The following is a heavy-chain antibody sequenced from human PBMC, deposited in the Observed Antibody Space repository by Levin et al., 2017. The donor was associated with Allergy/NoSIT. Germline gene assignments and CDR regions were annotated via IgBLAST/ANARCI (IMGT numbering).Heavy chain of an antibody. CDR1: GLTFSDHY. CDR3: ARSARSRGYTFDY. D-gene: IGHD3-22*01. Sequence: GESLKISCAASGLTFSDHYMGWVRQAPGKGLEWVGRTRNKADGDTKEYAASVKGRFTISRDDSRNSFYLQMNSLKSEDTAVYYCARSARSRGYTFDYWGQGALVTVSS. CDR2: TRNKADGDTK. V-gene: IGHV3-72*01. J-gene: IGHJ4*02.